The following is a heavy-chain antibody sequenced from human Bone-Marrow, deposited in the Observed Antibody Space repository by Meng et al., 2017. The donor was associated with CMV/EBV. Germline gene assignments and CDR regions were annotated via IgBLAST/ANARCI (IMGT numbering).Heavy chain of an antibody. CDR2: ISSSSSYI. Sequence: GESLKISCAASGFTFSSYRMNWVRQAPGKGLEWVSSISSSSSYIYYADSVKGRFTISRDNAKNSLYLQMNSLRAEDTAVYYCASFNWNDSGWGQGTLVTVPS. CDR3: ASFNWNDSG. J-gene: IGHJ4*02. D-gene: IGHD1-1*01. CDR1: GFTFSSYR. V-gene: IGHV3-21*01.